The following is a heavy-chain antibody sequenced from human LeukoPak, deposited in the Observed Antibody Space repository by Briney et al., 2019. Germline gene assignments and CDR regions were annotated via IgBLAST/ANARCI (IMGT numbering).Heavy chain of an antibody. J-gene: IGHJ4*02. CDR2: INGAGSDT. V-gene: IGHV3-23*01. D-gene: IGHD3-22*01. Sequence: GGSLRLSCAASGFTFNTYAMHWVRQAPGKGLIWVSSINGAGSDTYYADSVKGRFSISRDNSRRTLYLQMNSLRVEDTAVYYCARHVVGLGFDYWGQGTLVTVSS. CDR1: GFTFNTYA. CDR3: ARHVVGLGFDY.